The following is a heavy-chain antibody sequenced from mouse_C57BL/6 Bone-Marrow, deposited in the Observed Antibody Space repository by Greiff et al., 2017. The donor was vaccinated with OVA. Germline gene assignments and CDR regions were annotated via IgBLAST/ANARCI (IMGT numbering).Heavy chain of an antibody. CDR1: GYTFTSYT. CDR2: IDPTNDYT. CDR3: TRGYYFDY. J-gene: IGHJ2*01. Sequence: QVQLQQSGAELARPGASVKMSCKASGYTFTSYTIHWVKQRPGQGLEWIGYIDPTNDYTNYNQKFKGKATLTADKSSSTAYMQLSSLTSEDSAVYYCTRGYYFDYWGQGTTRTVSS. V-gene: IGHV1-4*01.